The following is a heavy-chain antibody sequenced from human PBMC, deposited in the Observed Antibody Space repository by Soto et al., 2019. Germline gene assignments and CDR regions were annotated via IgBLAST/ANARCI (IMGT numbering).Heavy chain of an antibody. V-gene: IGHV4-31*03. J-gene: IGHJ5*02. CDR2: IYHTGKT. CDR3: AIEGSSTANWIDL. D-gene: IGHD2-2*01. CDR1: GDAIYIGGYY. Sequence: SETLSLTCTVSGDAIYIGGYYWTWIRQHPGKGLEWIGYIYHTGKTYYNPSLESRVTMSVDTSKNQFSLKLASVTAADTVVYYCAIEGSSTANWIDLWGQGTLVTVSS.